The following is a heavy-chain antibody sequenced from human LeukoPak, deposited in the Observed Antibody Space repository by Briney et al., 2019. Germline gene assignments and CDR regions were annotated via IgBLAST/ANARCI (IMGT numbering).Heavy chain of an antibody. CDR1: GFTFSSYA. Sequence: GGSLRLSCAASGFTFSSYAMSWVRQAPGKGLEWVSGISDSGGSTYYADSVKGRFTISRDNSKNTLYLQMNSLRAEDTAVYYCAKDDDYGDYRPSVAFDIWGQGTMVTVSS. J-gene: IGHJ3*02. V-gene: IGHV3-23*01. D-gene: IGHD4-17*01. CDR3: AKDDDYGDYRPSVAFDI. CDR2: ISDSGGST.